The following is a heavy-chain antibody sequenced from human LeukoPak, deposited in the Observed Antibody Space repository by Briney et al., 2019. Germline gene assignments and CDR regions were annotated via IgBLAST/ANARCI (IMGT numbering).Heavy chain of an antibody. CDR1: GFTFSDYW. CDR2: INYHGNEI. J-gene: IGHJ4*02. D-gene: IGHD2-21*02. V-gene: IGHV3-7*01. CDR3: TRGDLDY. Sequence: PGGSLRLSCAASGFTFSDYWMQWVRQPPGKGLEWVANINYHGNEIYLLDSVKGRFTISRDNAKNSLFLQMNSLRVEDTAVYYCTRGDLDYWGLGTLVTVSS.